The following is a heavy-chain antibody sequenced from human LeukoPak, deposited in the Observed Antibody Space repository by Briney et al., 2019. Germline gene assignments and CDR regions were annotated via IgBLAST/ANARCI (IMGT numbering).Heavy chain of an antibody. CDR2: IYYSGST. CDR1: GGSISSGDYY. J-gene: IGHJ3*02. CDR3: ARNYYDRSGYYYVGAFDI. D-gene: IGHD3-22*01. V-gene: IGHV4-30-4*08. Sequence: SQTLSLTCTVSGGSISSGDYYWSWIRQPPGKGLEWVGYIYYSGSTYYNPSLKSRVTISVDASKNQFSLKLSSVTAADTAVYYCARNYYDRSGYYYVGAFDIWGQGTMVTVSS.